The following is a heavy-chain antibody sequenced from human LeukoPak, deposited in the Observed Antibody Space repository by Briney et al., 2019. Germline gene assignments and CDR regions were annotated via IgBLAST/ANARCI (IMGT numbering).Heavy chain of an antibody. J-gene: IGHJ4*02. D-gene: IGHD3-22*01. CDR1: GYTFTGYY. CDR3: AAGSDYYDSSGYFDY. V-gene: IGHV1-2*02. CDR2: INPNSGGT. Sequence: ASVKVSCKASGYTFTGYYMHWVRQAPGQGLEWMGWINPNSGGTNYAQKFQGRVTMTRDTSISTAYMELSRLRSDDTAVYYCAAGSDYYDSSGYFDYWGQGTLVTVSS.